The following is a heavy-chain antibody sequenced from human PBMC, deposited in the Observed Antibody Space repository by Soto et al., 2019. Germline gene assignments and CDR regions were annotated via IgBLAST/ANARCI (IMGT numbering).Heavy chain of an antibody. CDR3: AGSLYSNYYYYYCGMDV. D-gene: IGHD4-4*01. V-gene: IGHV1-8*01. CDR2: MNPNSGNT. CDR1: GYTFTSYD. J-gene: IGHJ6*02. Sequence: QVQLVQSGAEVKKPGASVKVSCKASGYTFTSYDINWVRQATGQGLEWMGWMNPNSGNTGYAQKFQGRVTMTRNTSISTAYMELSSLRSEDTAVYYCAGSLYSNYYYYYCGMDVCGQGTTVTVSS.